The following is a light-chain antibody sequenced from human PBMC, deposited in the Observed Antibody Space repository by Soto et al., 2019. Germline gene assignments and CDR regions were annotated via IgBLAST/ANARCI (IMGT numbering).Light chain of an antibody. CDR2: DTS. V-gene: IGKV3D-20*01. Sequence: DIVLTQSPATLSLSPGERATLYCGASQRVSGGFLAWYQQKPGLAPRLILYDTSFRATGIPDRFSGSGSGTDFTLTISSLQPDDFATYYCQQYNSYSPTFGQGTRLEIK. J-gene: IGKJ5*01. CDR3: QQYNSYSPT. CDR1: QRVSGGF.